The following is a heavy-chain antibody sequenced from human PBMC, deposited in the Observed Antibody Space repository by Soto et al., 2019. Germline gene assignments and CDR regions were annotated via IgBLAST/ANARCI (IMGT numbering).Heavy chain of an antibody. Sequence: QVRLVQSGAEVKRPGSSVKVSCKASVGTFTSYTLSWVRQVPGQGPEWMGRIIPILGIASYAQKFQGRHTITADKSTSTAYMDLTALRSEDTAIDYWATEFTGWAAADMPYYFDYWGQGTLVVVSS. CDR2: IIPILGIA. D-gene: IGHD6-13*01. CDR1: VGTFTSYT. J-gene: IGHJ4*02. CDR3: ATEFTGWAAADMPYYFDY. V-gene: IGHV1-69*08.